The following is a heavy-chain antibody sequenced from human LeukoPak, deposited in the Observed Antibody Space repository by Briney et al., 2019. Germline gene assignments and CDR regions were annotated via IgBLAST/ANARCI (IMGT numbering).Heavy chain of an antibody. CDR1: GGSFSGYY. CDR3: ARGRSRPWMQLWSPPFDF. D-gene: IGHD5-18*01. CDR2: IDHSGST. V-gene: IGHV4-34*01. Sequence: PSETLSLTCAVHGGSFSGYYWSWIRQPPGKGLEWIGEIDHSGSTNYNPSLKSRVTISVDTSKNQFSLKLISVTAADTAVYYCARGRSRPWMQLWSPPFDFWGQGTLVTVSS. J-gene: IGHJ4*02.